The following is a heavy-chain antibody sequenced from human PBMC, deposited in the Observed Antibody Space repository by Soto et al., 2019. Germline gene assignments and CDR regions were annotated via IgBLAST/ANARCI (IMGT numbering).Heavy chain of an antibody. J-gene: IGHJ3*02. CDR3: AKLNNPGVTHDAFDI. Sequence: GGSLRLSCAASGFTFSSYDMHWVRQATGKGLEWVSAISGSGGSTYYADSVKGRFTISRDNSKNTLYLQMNSLRAEDTAVYYCAKLNNPGVTHDAFDIWGQGTMVTVSS. D-gene: IGHD2-21*02. CDR2: ISGSGGST. V-gene: IGHV3-23*01. CDR1: GFTFSSYD.